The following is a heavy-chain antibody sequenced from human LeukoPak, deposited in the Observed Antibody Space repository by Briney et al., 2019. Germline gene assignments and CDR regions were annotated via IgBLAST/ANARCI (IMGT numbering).Heavy chain of an antibody. CDR2: IYHSGST. V-gene: IGHV4-38-2*02. CDR1: GYSISSGYY. D-gene: IGHD3-9*01. Sequence: PSETLSLTGAVSGYSISSGYYWGGIRQPPGEGREWIGSIYHSGSTYYNPCVKSRVPISVDTSKNQFSLKLSSVTAADTAFYFCAKDGIRYFDWSFDYWGQGTLVTVSS. J-gene: IGHJ4*02. CDR3: AKDGIRYFDWSFDY.